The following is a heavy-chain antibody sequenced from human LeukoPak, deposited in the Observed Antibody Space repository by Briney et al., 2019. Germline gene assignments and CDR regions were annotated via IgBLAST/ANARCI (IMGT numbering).Heavy chain of an antibody. CDR3: ARAPSMAGNY. CDR2: INSRSSYI. Sequence: GGPLRLSCAASGFTFSSYSMNWVRQAPGKGLEWVSCINSRSSYIYYADSVKDRLTISRDNAKNSLYLQMNSLRAEDTAVYYCARAPSMAGNYWGQGTLVTVSS. J-gene: IGHJ4*02. D-gene: IGHD6-19*01. V-gene: IGHV3-21*01. CDR1: GFTFSSYS.